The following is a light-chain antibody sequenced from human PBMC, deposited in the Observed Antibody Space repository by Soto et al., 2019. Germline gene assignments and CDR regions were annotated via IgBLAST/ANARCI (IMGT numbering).Light chain of an antibody. Sequence: DIQMTQSPSTLSASVGDRVTITCRASQSLSSWLAWYQQKPVKAPKVLIYKASNLESGVPSRFSGSGSGTECTRTISSLQPDDFATYYCQQYNSYPLTFGPGTKVDIK. CDR1: QSLSSW. CDR3: QQYNSYPLT. CDR2: KAS. V-gene: IGKV1-5*03. J-gene: IGKJ3*01.